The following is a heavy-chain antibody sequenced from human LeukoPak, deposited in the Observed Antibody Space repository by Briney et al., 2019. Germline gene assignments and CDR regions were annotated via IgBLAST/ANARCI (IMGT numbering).Heavy chain of an antibody. D-gene: IGHD6-19*01. CDR1: GGTFSSYT. CDR2: IIPILGIA. CDR3: ASPVAGKGSFDY. J-gene: IGHJ4*02. V-gene: IGHV1-69*02. Sequence: SVKVSCKASGGTFSSYTISWVRQAPGQGLEWMGRIIPILGIANYAQKFQGRVTITADKSTSTAYMELSSLRSEDTAVCYCASPVAGKGSFDYWGQGTLVTVSS.